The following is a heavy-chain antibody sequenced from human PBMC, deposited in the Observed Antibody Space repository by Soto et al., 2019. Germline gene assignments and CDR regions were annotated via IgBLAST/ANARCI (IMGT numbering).Heavy chain of an antibody. J-gene: IGHJ3*02. D-gene: IGHD1-26*01. Sequence: QVQLQESGPGLVKPSETLSLTCTVSGGSVSSGSYYWSWIRQPPGKGLEWIGYIYYSGSTNYNPSLKSRVTISVDTSKNQFSLKLSSVTAADTAVYYCARAPIVGATEGIAFDIWGQGTMVTVSS. CDR2: IYYSGST. V-gene: IGHV4-61*01. CDR3: ARAPIVGATEGIAFDI. CDR1: GGSVSSGSYY.